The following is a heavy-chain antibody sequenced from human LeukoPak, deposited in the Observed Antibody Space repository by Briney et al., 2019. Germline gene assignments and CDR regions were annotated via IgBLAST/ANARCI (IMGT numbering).Heavy chain of an antibody. CDR1: GFTFSSYW. D-gene: IGHD2-15*01. J-gene: IGHJ4*02. V-gene: IGHV3-7*01. Sequence: GGSLRLSCVASGFTFSSYWMTWVRQAPGKGLEWLANIKEDGSIQYYLDSVRGRFTISRDNAKNSLYLQMNSLRAEDTAVYYGASGGYCSGGSCLKSDYWGQGTLVTVSS. CDR3: ASGGYCSGGSCLKSDY. CDR2: IKEDGSIQ.